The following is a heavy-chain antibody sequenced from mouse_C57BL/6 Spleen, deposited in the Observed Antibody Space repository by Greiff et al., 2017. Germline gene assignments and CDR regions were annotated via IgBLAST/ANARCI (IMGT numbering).Heavy chain of an antibody. J-gene: IGHJ2*01. CDR1: GFNIKNIY. V-gene: IGHV14-3*01. D-gene: IGHD2-2*01. Sequence: EVQLQQSVAELVRPGASVKLSCTASGFNIKNIYMHWVKQRPEQGLEWIGSIDPANGNTKYATKFQGKATITADTSSNTAYLQLSSLTSEDPAIYYCSRGMVATWGQGTTLTVSS. CDR2: IDPANGNT. CDR3: SRGMVAT.